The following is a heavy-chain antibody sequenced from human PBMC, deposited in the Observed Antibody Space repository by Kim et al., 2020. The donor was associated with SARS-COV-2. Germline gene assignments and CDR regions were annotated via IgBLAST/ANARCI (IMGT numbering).Heavy chain of an antibody. V-gene: IGHV1-46*01. CDR3: AREGGDCSGGSCYSEY. J-gene: IGHJ4*02. D-gene: IGHD2-15*01. Sequence: ASVKVSCKASGYTFTSYYMHWVRQAPGQGLEWMGKITPRGGSTSKDKKFQGRVTMTRDTSTSPVSLELSSLRSEDTAVYYCAREGGDCSGGSCYSEYWGQGTLVTVSS. CDR2: ITPRGGST. CDR1: GYTFTSYY.